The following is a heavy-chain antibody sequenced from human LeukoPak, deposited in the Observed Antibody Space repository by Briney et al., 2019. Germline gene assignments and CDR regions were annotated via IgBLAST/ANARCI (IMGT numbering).Heavy chain of an antibody. CDR2: ICYSGST. J-gene: IGHJ4*02. V-gene: IGHV4-39*01. CDR1: GGSISSISYY. CDR3: PRHRRERDYGSGSIDF. Sequence: SETLSLTCTVCGGSISSISYYWRWIRQPPGKVVGWIGIICYSGSTYYNQALKSRVTISVDTSTNQVSLKLSSVAAAETAVYYCPRHRRERDYGSGSIDFWGQGTLVTVSS. D-gene: IGHD3-10*01.